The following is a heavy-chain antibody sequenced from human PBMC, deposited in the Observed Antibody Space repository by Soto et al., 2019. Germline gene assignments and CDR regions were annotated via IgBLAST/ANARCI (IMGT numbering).Heavy chain of an antibody. CDR1: GGSISSSSYY. CDR3: ATRTPGLGVAKLPRYYYYMDV. V-gene: IGHV4-39*01. D-gene: IGHD5-12*01. Sequence: QLQLQESGPGLVKPSETLSLTCTVSGGSISSSSYYWGWIRQPPGKGLEWIGSLYYSGSTYYNPSLKSRVTIPVDTSKNQFSLKLSSVAAADTAVYYCATRTPGLGVAKLPRYYYYMDVWGKGTTVTVSS. J-gene: IGHJ6*03. CDR2: LYYSGST.